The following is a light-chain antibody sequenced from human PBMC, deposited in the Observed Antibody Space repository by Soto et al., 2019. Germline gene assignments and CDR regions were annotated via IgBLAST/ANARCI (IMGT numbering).Light chain of an antibody. J-gene: IGKJ5*01. CDR2: VTS. V-gene: IGKV1-12*01. Sequence: DIQMTQSPSSVSASVGDRVTITCRASQGLSGSLAWYQQKPGKAPKLLMYVTSRLQSGVPSRFSGSASGTDFTLTIDSRQPEDLATYYCQQGHSWPLPFGQGTRLEIK. CDR1: QGLSGS. CDR3: QQGHSWPLP.